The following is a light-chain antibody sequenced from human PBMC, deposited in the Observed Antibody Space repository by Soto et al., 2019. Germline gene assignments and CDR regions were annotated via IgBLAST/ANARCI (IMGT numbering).Light chain of an antibody. Sequence: QLVLIQSPSASASLGASVNLTCTLSTGHSTFAIAWHQLQPEKGPRYLMKLNSDGSHKKGDGIPDRFSGSSSGSERYLTISGLQSEDEADYYCQTWGTGIQVFGGGTKLTVL. J-gene: IGLJ2*01. CDR1: TGHSTFA. CDR3: QTWGTGIQV. V-gene: IGLV4-69*01. CDR2: LNSDGSH.